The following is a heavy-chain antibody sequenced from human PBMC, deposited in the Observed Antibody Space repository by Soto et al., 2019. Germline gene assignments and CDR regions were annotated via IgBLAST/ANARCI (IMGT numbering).Heavy chain of an antibody. Sequence: PGGSLRLSCAASGFNFSNYAMSWVRQAPGKGLEWVSIISATGGGTYYADSVKGRFTISRDNSQNTLYLQVHSLTAEDTAVYYCAKDRREGGNSSXYFDCWGKGAQXTXS. CDR3: AKDRREGGNSSXYFDC. D-gene: IGHD3-16*01. V-gene: IGHV3-23*01. J-gene: IGHJ4*02. CDR1: GFNFSNYA. CDR2: ISATGGGT.